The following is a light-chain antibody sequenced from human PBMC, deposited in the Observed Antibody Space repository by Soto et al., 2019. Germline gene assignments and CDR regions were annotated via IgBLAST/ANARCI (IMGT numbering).Light chain of an antibody. CDR2: EVS. CDR3: SSYAGNYIWV. CDR1: SSDVGGYNY. J-gene: IGLJ3*02. Sequence: QSVLTQPPSASGSPGQSVTISCTGTSSDVGGYNYVSWYQQHPGKAPKLMIYEVSKRPSGVPDRFSASKSGNTASLTVSGLQAEDEADYYCSSYAGNYIWVFGGGTKLTVL. V-gene: IGLV2-8*01.